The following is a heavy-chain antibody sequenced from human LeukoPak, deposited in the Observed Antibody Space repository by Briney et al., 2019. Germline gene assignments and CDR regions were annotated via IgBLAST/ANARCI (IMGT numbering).Heavy chain of an antibody. CDR1: GGSIIRDYDQ. Sequence: SENLSLTCAVSGGSIIRDYDQGVWVRQPLGKGLEWIGSIYYSGSSYNSPSLKSRVTISFDTSKNQFSLKLTSVTAADAAMYYCATRETGDFQHWGQGTLVTVSS. CDR3: ATRETGDFQH. J-gene: IGHJ1*01. V-gene: IGHV4-39*01. D-gene: IGHD5-24*01. CDR2: IYYSGSS.